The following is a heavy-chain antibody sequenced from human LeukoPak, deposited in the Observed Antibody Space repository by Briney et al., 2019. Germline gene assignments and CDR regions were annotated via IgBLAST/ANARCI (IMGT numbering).Heavy chain of an antibody. V-gene: IGHV4-31*03. D-gene: IGHD4-17*01. CDR1: GGSISSGDYY. J-gene: IGHJ4*02. CDR3: ARSNDYGDYRPLDY. Sequence: SETLSLTCTVSGGSISSGDYYWSWIRQHPGKGLEWIGYIYYSGSTNYNPSLKSRVTISVDTSKNQFSLKLSSVTAADTAVYYCARSNDYGDYRPLDYWGQGTLVTVSS. CDR2: IYYSGST.